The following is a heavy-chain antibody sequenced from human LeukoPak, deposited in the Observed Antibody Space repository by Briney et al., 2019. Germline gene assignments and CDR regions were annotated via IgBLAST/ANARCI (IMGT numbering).Heavy chain of an antibody. CDR2: IHSGDNT. J-gene: IGHJ4*02. Sequence: GGSLRLSCAASGFTVSNNYMSWVRQAPGKGLEWVSVIHSGDNTYYGESVKGRFTISRDNSKNTLFLQMNRLRAEDTAVYYCAGRRVLDASFDYWGQGTLVTVSS. CDR1: GFTVSNNY. CDR3: AGRRVLDASFDY. V-gene: IGHV3-66*02. D-gene: IGHD3-16*01.